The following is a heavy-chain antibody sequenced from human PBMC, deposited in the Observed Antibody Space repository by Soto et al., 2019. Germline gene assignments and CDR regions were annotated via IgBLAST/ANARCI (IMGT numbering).Heavy chain of an antibody. Sequence: EVQLLESGGGLVQPGGSLRLSCAASGFTFSSYAMSWVRQAPGKGLEWVSAISGSGGSTYYADSVKGRFTISRDNSNNTLYQQMNSLRAEDTAVYYCAKGRIVGALERWFDPWGQGTLVTVSS. V-gene: IGHV3-23*01. CDR3: AKGRIVGALERWFDP. CDR2: ISGSGGST. D-gene: IGHD1-26*01. J-gene: IGHJ5*02. CDR1: GFTFSSYA.